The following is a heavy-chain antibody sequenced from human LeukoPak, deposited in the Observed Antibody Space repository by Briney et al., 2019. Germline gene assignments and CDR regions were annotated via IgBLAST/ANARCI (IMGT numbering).Heavy chain of an antibody. CDR2: IYSGGST. CDR1: GFTVSSNY. Sequence: GRSLRLSCAASGFTVSSNYMSWVRQAPGKGLEWVSVIYSGGSTYYADSVKGRFTISRDNSKNTLYLQMNSLRAGDTAVYYCARRTTVADPYYYYYYMDVWGKGTTVTVSS. D-gene: IGHD4-23*01. J-gene: IGHJ6*03. V-gene: IGHV3-66*02. CDR3: ARRTTVADPYYYYYYMDV.